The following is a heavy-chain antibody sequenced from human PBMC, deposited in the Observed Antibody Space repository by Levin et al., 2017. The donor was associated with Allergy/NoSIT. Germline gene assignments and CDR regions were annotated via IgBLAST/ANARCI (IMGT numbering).Heavy chain of an antibody. CDR3: ARDSYYGSGGNWFDP. Sequence: GASVKVSCKASGYTFTGYYMHWVRQAPGQGLEWMGWINPNSGGTNYAQKFQGRVTMTRYTSISTAYMELSRLRSDDTAVYYCARDSYYGSGGNWFDPWGQGTLVTVSS. CDR2: INPNSGGT. J-gene: IGHJ5*02. CDR1: GYTFTGYY. V-gene: IGHV1-2*02. D-gene: IGHD3-10*01.